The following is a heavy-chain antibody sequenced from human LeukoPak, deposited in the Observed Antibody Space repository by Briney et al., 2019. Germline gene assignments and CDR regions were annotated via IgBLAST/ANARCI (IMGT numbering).Heavy chain of an antibody. CDR3: ARDLTSIVGATEVDY. D-gene: IGHD1-26*01. J-gene: IGHJ4*02. CDR1: GYTFTSYG. Sequence: SVKVSCKASGYTFTSYGISWVRQAPGQGLEWMGWISAYNGNTNHAQKLQGRVTMTTDTSTSTASMELRSLRSDDTAVYYCARDLTSIVGATEVDYWGQGTLVTVSS. CDR2: ISAYNGNT. V-gene: IGHV1-18*01.